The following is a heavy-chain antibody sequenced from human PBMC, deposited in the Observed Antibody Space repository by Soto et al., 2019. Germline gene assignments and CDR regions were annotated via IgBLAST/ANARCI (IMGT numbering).Heavy chain of an antibody. CDR3: ARSKEHIVGVVNWFDP. CDR2: INPSGGST. V-gene: IGHV1-46*01. D-gene: IGHD2-15*01. Sequence: GASVKVSCKASGYTFTSYYMHWVRQAPGQGLEWMGIINPSGGSTSYAQKFQGRVTMTRDTSTSTVYMELSSLRSEDTAVYYCARSKEHIVGVVNWFDPWGQGTMGTVSS. J-gene: IGHJ5*02. CDR1: GYTFTSYY.